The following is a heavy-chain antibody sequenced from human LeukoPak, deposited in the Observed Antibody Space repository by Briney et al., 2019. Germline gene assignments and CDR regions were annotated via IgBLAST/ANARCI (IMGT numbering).Heavy chain of an antibody. D-gene: IGHD4-17*01. CDR1: GYTFTAYY. V-gene: IGHV1-2*02. CDR3: ARSMTTVTTSDY. Sequence: ASVKVSCKASGYTFTAYYIHWVRQAPGQGLEWMGWINPNGGGTNYAQKFQGRVTMTRDTSIGTSYMELSRLTSDDTAVYYCARSMTTVTTSDYWGQRTLVTVSS. J-gene: IGHJ4*02. CDR2: INPNGGGT.